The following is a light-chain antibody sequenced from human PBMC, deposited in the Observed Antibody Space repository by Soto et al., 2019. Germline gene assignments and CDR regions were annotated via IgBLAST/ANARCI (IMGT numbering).Light chain of an antibody. CDR1: QSVCSN. Sequence: EIVMTQSPATLSVSPGERATLPCRASQSVCSNLAWYQQKPGQAPRLLLYGASTRATGIPARFSGSRSGTEFTLTISRLQSEDFAVYYCQQYNNWPDTFGQGTKLEIK. CDR2: GAS. J-gene: IGKJ2*01. V-gene: IGKV3-15*01. CDR3: QQYNNWPDT.